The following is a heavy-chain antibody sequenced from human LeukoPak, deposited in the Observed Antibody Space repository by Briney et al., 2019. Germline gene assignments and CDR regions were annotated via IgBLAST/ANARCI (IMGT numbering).Heavy chain of an antibody. V-gene: IGHV4-61*08. J-gene: IGHJ3*02. D-gene: IGHD3-22*01. CDR3: SRDPAYYYDSSGYQDAFDI. Sequence: SQTLSLTCTVSAGSITSGDHYWNWIRQPPGKGLEWIGYIYYSGSTNYNPSLKSRVTISVETAKNQFSLKLSSVTAADTAVYYCSRDPAYYYDSSGYQDAFDIWGQGTMVTVSS. CDR1: AGSITSGDHY. CDR2: IYYSGST.